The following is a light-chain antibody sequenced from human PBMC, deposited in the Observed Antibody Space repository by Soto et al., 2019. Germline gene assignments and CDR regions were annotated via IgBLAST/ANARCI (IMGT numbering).Light chain of an antibody. CDR1: QSVNNF. V-gene: IGKV3-11*01. CDR3: QQRSGWPRT. CDR2: DAS. J-gene: IGKJ1*01. Sequence: EIVLTQSPATLSLSPGERATLSCRTSQSVNNFLAWYQQRPGQPPRLVMYDASNGATGIPARFSGSGSGTDFTLTISSLEPEDCAVYYCQQRSGWPRTFAPGTKVEIK.